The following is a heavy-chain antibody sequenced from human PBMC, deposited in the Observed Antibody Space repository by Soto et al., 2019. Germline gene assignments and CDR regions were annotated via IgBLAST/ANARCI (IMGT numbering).Heavy chain of an antibody. J-gene: IGHJ4*02. V-gene: IGHV1-69*13. CDR2: IIPIFGTI. D-gene: IGHD4-4*01. CDR3: ARPRTVATTKGYDF. CDR1: GGTFSNYP. Sequence: SVKVSCKASGGTFSNYPIAWVRQAPGQGLEWMGAIIPIFGTIIYAQKFQGRVTITADESASTAYMELSSLTSADTALYYCARPRTVATTKGYDFWGQGTLVNVSS.